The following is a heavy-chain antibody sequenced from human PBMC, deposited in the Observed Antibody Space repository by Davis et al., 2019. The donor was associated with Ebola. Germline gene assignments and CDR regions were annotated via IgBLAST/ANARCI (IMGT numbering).Heavy chain of an antibody. D-gene: IGHD1-7*01. Sequence: ASVKVSCKASGYTFTSYGISWVRQAPGQGLEWMGIINPSGGSTSYAQKFQGRVTMTRDTSTSTVYMELSSLRSEDTAVYYCARDLELRSYYYGMDVWGQGTTVTVSS. CDR3: ARDLELRSYYYGMDV. CDR2: INPSGGST. CDR1: GYTFTSYG. V-gene: IGHV1-46*03. J-gene: IGHJ6*02.